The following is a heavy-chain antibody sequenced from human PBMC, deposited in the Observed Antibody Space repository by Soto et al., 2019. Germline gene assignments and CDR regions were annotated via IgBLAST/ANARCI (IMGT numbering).Heavy chain of an antibody. CDR3: ARSGAVRSLHWFDP. CDR2: ISSSGSTI. J-gene: IGHJ5*02. CDR1: GFTFSDYY. Sequence: PGGSLILSCAASGFTFSDYYMSWIRQAPGKGLEWVSYISSSGSTIYYADSVKGRFTISRDNVKNSLYLQMNSLRAEDTAVYYRARSGAVRSLHWFDPWGQGTLVTVSS. V-gene: IGHV3-11*01. D-gene: IGHD3-10*01.